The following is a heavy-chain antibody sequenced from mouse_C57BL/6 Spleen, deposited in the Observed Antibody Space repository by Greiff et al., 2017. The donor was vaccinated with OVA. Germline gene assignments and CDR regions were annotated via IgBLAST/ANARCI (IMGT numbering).Heavy chain of an antibody. D-gene: IGHD2-4*01. Sequence: QVQLQQPGAELVKPGASVKLSCKASGYTFTSYWMQWVKQRPGQGLEWIGEIDPSDSYTNYNQKFKGKATLTVDPSSSTAYMQLSSLTSEDSAVYYCALRYDYYYFDYWGQGTTLTVSS. CDR3: ALRYDYYYFDY. J-gene: IGHJ2*01. V-gene: IGHV1-50*01. CDR1: GYTFTSYW. CDR2: IDPSDSYT.